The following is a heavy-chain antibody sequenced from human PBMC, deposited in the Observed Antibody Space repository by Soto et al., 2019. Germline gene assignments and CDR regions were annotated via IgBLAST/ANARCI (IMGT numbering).Heavy chain of an antibody. CDR3: ATGRISRGLDV. J-gene: IGHJ6*02. CDR2: IYSRGTT. CDR1: GGTISSYY. Sequence: SETLSLTCSVSGGTISSYYWSWIRQPPGKGLEWIGYIYSRGTTSYNPSLKSRATILVDTSKNQFSLRLTSVTATDTAVYYCATGRISRGLDVWGQGT. V-gene: IGHV4-59*12.